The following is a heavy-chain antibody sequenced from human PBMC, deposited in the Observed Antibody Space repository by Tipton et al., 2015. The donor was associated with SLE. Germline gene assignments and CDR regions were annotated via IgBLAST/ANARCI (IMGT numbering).Heavy chain of an antibody. Sequence: LSLTCSFSGGSIKSHYCSWIRQSPEKGLEWIGYIFYSGDIKYNPSLKSRVTMSVDTSKNQFSLNLTSVTTADTAIYYCARLFGLVSRSMDVWGQGTAVTVSS. V-gene: IGHV4-59*11. CDR1: GGSIKSHY. J-gene: IGHJ6*02. CDR2: IFYSGDI. CDR3: ARLFGLVSRSMDV. D-gene: IGHD3-3*01.